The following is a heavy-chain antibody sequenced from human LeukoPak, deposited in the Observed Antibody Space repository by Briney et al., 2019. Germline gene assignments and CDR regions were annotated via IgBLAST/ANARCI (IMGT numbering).Heavy chain of an antibody. Sequence: MPSETLSLTCAVSGGSISSSNYWSWIRQPPGKGLEWIGEINHSGSTNYNPSLKSRVTISVDTSKNQFSLKLSSVTAADTAVYYCARGGGDYYYYYMDVWGKGTTVTVSS. J-gene: IGHJ6*03. D-gene: IGHD3-10*01. CDR2: INHSGST. CDR3: ARGGGDYYYYYMDV. V-gene: IGHV4-4*02. CDR1: GGSISSSNY.